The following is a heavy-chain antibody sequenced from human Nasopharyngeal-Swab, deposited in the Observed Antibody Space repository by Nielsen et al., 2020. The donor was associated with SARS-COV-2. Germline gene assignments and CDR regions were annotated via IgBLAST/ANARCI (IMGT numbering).Heavy chain of an antibody. Sequence: GVSLKISCAASGFTFSSYGMHWVRQAPGKGLEWVAVISYDGSNKYYADSVKGRFTISRDNSKNTLYLQMNSLRAEDTAVYYCAKDLGQQRAIDYWGQGTLVTVSS. CDR1: GFTFSSYG. CDR3: AKDLGQQRAIDY. V-gene: IGHV3-30*18. D-gene: IGHD6-13*01. J-gene: IGHJ4*02. CDR2: ISYDGSNK.